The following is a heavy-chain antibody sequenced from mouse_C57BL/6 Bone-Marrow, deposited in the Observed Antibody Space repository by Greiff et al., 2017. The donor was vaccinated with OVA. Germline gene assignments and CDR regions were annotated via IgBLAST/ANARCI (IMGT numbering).Heavy chain of an antibody. CDR1: GNTFTNYW. D-gene: IGHD2-1*01. Sequence: VQLQQSGAELVRPGTSVKMSCKASGNTFTNYWIGWAKQRPGHGLEWIGDIYPGGGYTNYNEKFKGKATLTADKSSSTAYMQFSSLTSEDSAIYYCARVDYGNYDYWGQGTTLTVSS. J-gene: IGHJ2*01. CDR2: IYPGGGYT. CDR3: ARVDYGNYDY. V-gene: IGHV1-63*01.